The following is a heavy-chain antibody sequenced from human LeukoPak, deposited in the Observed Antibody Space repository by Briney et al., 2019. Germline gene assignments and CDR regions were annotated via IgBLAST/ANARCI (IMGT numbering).Heavy chain of an antibody. V-gene: IGHV4-39*07. CDR1: GGSISSGSYY. CDR2: INHSGST. D-gene: IGHD2-15*01. Sequence: SQTLSLTCTVSGGSISSGSYYWSWIRQPPGKGLEWIGEINHSGSTNYNPSLKSRVTISVDTSKNQFFLKLSSVTAADTAVYYCARWWGFDPWGQGTLVTVSS. J-gene: IGHJ5*02. CDR3: ARWWGFDP.